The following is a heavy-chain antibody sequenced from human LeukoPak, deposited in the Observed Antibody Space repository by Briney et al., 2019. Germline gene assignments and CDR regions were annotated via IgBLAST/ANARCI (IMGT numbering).Heavy chain of an antibody. D-gene: IGHD6-19*01. V-gene: IGHV4-39*01. CDR2: IYYSGST. CDR1: GGSISSSSYY. J-gene: IGHJ4*02. CDR3: ARSPSPYSSGWYFDY. Sequence: PSETLSLTCTVSGGSISSSSYYWGWIRQPPGKGLEWIGSIYYSGSTYYNPFLKSRVTISVDTSKNQFSLQLNSVTPEDTAVYYCARSPSPYSSGWYFDYWGQGTLVTVSS.